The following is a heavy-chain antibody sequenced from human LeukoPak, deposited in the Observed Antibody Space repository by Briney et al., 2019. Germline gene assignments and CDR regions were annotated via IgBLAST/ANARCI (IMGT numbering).Heavy chain of an antibody. Sequence: PSETLSLTCTVSGGSISNYYWSWIRQPAGKGLEWVGRMYASGSTSYNPSLNSRVTMSVDTSKNQFSLKLDSVTAADTAVYYCARSLRGFGELSRFWFDPWGQGTLVTVSS. CDR1: GGSISNYY. CDR3: ARSLRGFGELSRFWFDP. CDR2: MYASGST. D-gene: IGHD3-10*01. J-gene: IGHJ5*02. V-gene: IGHV4-4*07.